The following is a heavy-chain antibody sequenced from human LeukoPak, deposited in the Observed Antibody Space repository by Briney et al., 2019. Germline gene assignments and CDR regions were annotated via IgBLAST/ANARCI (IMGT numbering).Heavy chain of an antibody. Sequence: PGGSLRLSCAASGFTFSSYAMHWVRQAPGKGLEWVAVISYDGSNKYYADSVKGRFTISRDNSKNTLYLQMNSLRAEDTAVYYCARDGSPYYYGPFDPWGQGTLVTVSS. CDR2: ISYDGSNK. CDR3: ARDGSPYYYGPFDP. CDR1: GFTFSSYA. V-gene: IGHV3-30*04. D-gene: IGHD3-10*01. J-gene: IGHJ5*02.